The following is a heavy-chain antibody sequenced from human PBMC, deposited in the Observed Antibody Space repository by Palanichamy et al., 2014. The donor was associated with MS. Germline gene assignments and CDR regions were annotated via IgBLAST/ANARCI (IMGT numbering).Heavy chain of an antibody. D-gene: IGHD6-19*01. J-gene: IGHJ4*02. CDR3: ARGTSGWSLGY. CDR2: ISGSGSTI. V-gene: IGHV3-48*01. Sequence: ISGSGSTIYYSDSVKGRFTISRDNAKNSLYLQMNTLRAEDTAVYYCARGTSGWSLGYWGQGTLVTVSS.